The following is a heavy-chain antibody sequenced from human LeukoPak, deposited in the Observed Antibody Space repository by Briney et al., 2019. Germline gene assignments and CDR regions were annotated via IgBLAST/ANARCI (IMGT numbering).Heavy chain of an antibody. CDR3: ACWGGGNQGH. Sequence: ASVKVSCKAYGYTFTAYYMHWVRQAPGQGLEWMGRINPNSGDTIYAQNFQGRVTVTRDTSISTAYMELSRLRSDDTAVYYCACWGGGNQGHWGQGTLVTVSS. CDR2: INPNSGDT. J-gene: IGHJ4*02. V-gene: IGHV1-2*06. D-gene: IGHD4-23*01. CDR1: GYTFTAYY.